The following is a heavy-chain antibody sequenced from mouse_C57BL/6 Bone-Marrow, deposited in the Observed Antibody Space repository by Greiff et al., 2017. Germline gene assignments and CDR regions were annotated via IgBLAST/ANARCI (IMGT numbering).Heavy chain of an antibody. J-gene: IGHJ4*01. CDR3: AREEDTPAPLAMDY. CDR2: INPNNGGT. CDR1: GYTFTDYY. V-gene: IGHV1-26*01. Sequence: VQLQQSGPELVKPGASVKISCKASGYTFTDYYMNWVKQSHGKSLEWIGDINPNNGGTSYNQKFKGKATLTVDKSSSTAYMELRSLTSEDSAVYYCAREEDTPAPLAMDYWGQGTSVTVSS.